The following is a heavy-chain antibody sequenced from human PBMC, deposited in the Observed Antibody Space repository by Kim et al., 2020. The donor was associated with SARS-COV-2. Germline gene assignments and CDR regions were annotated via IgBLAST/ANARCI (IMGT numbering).Heavy chain of an antibody. CDR3: ARGPPRSDY. CDR1: GGSFSGYY. J-gene: IGHJ4*02. V-gene: IGHV4-34*01. Sequence: SETLSLTCAVYGGSFSGYYWSWIRQPPGKGLEWIGEINHSGSTNYNPSLKSRVTISVDTSKNQFSLKLSSVTAADSAVYYCARGPPRSDYWGQGTLVTVSS. CDR2: INHSGST.